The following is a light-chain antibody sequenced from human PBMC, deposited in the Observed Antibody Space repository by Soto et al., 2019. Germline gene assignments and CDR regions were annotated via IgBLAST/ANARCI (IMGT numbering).Light chain of an antibody. J-gene: IGKJ1*01. V-gene: IGKV3-15*01. CDR3: QHYNSYSEA. Sequence: EIVMTQSPATLSVSPGDRATLSCRASQSVSNNIAWYRQKPVQSPILLIYGASTRASGIPARFSGSGXXXEXTLTXSSXQXEDFATYYCQHYNSYSEAFGQGTKVDI. CDR1: QSVSNN. CDR2: GAS.